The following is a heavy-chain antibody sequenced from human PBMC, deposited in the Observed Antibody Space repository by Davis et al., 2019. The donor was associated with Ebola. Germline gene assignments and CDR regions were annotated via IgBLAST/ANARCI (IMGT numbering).Heavy chain of an antibody. Sequence: TLSLTCTVSGDSISSYYWSWIRQPPGKALEWLALIYWDDDKRYSPSLKSRLAITKDTSKNQVVLTMTNMDPVDTATYYCARTYDYWGQGTLVTVSS. J-gene: IGHJ4*02. CDR2: IYWDDDK. CDR1: GDSISSYYW. CDR3: ARTYDY. V-gene: IGHV2-5*08.